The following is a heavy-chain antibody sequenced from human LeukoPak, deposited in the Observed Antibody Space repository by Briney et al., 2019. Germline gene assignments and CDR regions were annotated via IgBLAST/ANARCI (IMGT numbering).Heavy chain of an antibody. V-gene: IGHV3-74*01. CDR2: INGDGSSI. CDR1: GFTFSSYW. J-gene: IGHJ5*02. D-gene: IGHD4-11*01. CDR3: ARGATVTRGWFDP. Sequence: QAGGSLRLSCAASGFTFSSYWMHWARQAPGKGLVWVSRINGDGSSIIYADSVKGRFTISRDNAKNTLYLQMNSLRAEDTAVFYCARGATVTRGWFDPWGQGTLVTVSS.